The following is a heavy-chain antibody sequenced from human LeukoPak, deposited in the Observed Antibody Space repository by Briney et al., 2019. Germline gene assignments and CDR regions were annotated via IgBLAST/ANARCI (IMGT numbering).Heavy chain of an antibody. J-gene: IGHJ4*02. V-gene: IGHV4-38-2*02. CDR1: GYSISSGYY. CDR2: IYHSGST. CDR3: ARGGWNKFDY. Sequence: PSETLSLTCTVSGYSISSGYYWGWIRQPPGKGLEWIGSIYHSGSTYYNPSLKSRVTISVDTSKNQFSLKLSSVTAADTAVYYRARGGWNKFDYWGQGTLVTVSS. D-gene: IGHD3-22*01.